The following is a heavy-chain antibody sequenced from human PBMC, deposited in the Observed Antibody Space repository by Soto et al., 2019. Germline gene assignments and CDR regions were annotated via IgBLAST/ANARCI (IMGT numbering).Heavy chain of an antibody. J-gene: IGHJ4*02. CDR1: GVSLSNSY. CDR2: IWSSGRT. CDR3: AKGGGSYTTGWYNDY. D-gene: IGHD6-19*01. V-gene: IGHV4-4*08. Sequence: QVQLQESGPGLVKPSETMSLTCTVSGVSLSNSYCSWARQPPGKGLEWIGHIWSSGRTNYNPSLWSRVSRSVDTSKNQVSLQLSSVTATDTAVYYCAKGGGSYTTGWYNDYWGQGTLVTVSS.